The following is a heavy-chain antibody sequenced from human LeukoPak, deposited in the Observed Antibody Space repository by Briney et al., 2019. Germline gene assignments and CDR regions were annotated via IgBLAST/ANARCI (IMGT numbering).Heavy chain of an antibody. V-gene: IGHV3-48*03. D-gene: IGHD3-22*01. CDR1: GFPFSDYV. Sequence: GGSLRLSCAASGFPFSDYVMHWVRQAPGKGLEWVSYISSSGSTIYYADSVKGRFTISRDNAKNSLYLQMNSLRAEDTAVYYCAELGITMIRGVWGKGTTVTISS. CDR3: AELGITMIRGV. J-gene: IGHJ6*04. CDR2: ISSSGSTI.